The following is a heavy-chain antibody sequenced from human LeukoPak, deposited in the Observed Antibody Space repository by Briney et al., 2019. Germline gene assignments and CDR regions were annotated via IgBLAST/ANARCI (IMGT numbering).Heavy chain of an antibody. CDR3: ARVSGRPGEQWLNYMDV. CDR2: TYYRSKWYN. CDR1: GDSVSSNSAA. J-gene: IGHJ6*03. V-gene: IGHV6-1*01. Sequence: SQTLSLTCAISGDSVSSNSAAWNWIRQSPSRGLEWLGRTYYRSKWYNDYAVSVKSRITINPDTSKNQFSLQLNSVTPEDTAVYYCARVSGRPGEQWLNYMDVWGKGTTVTISS. D-gene: IGHD6-19*01.